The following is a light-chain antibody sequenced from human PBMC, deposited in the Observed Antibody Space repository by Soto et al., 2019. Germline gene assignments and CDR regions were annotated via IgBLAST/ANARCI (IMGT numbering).Light chain of an antibody. CDR2: DSS. V-gene: IGKV3-11*01. Sequence: EIVLTQSPATLSLSPGERATLSCRASQSVNIYLAWYQQKPGQAPRLLIYDSSHRATGIPDRFSGSGSGTDFTLTISRLEPEDYAVYYCQQYGHSLWTFGQGTKVDIK. CDR1: QSVNIY. J-gene: IGKJ1*01. CDR3: QQYGHSLWT.